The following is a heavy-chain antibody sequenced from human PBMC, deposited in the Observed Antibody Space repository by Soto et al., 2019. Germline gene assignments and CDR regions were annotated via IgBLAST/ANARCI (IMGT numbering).Heavy chain of an antibody. D-gene: IGHD3-22*01. CDR3: ARDPTDYYDSSGYYYYYYGMDV. Sequence: GGSPRLSCAASGFTFSSYAMHWVRQAPGKGLEWVAVISYDGSNKYYADSVKGRFTISRDNSKNTLYLQMNSLRAEDTAVYYCARDPTDYYDSSGYYYYYYGMDVWGQGTTVTVSS. CDR2: ISYDGSNK. V-gene: IGHV3-30-3*01. CDR1: GFTFSSYA. J-gene: IGHJ6*02.